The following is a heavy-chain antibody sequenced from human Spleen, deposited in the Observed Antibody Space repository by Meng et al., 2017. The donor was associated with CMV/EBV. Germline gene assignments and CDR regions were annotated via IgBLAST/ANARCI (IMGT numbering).Heavy chain of an antibody. CDR1: GFTFKDYG. J-gene: IGHJ6*02. D-gene: IGHD2-2*01. Sequence: GGSLRLSCAASGFTFKDYGMSWVRQAPGKGLEWVSGISWSGGSTGYGESVKGRFTISRDNAKNSLYLQMNSLRVEDTALYHCAGCSSTTCGHYGMDVWGQGTTVTVSS. CDR3: AGCSSTTCGHYGMDV. V-gene: IGHV3-20*01. CDR2: ISWSGGST.